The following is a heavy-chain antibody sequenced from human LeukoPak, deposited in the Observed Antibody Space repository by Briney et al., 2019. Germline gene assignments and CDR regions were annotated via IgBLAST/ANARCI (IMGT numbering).Heavy chain of an antibody. Sequence: ASVNVSCKVSGYSLTELSMHWVRQAPGKGLEWMGGFDPEDGETIYAQKFQGRVTMTEDTSTDTAYMELSSLRSEDTAVYYCARALELKVVATYHGMDVWGRGTTVTVSS. CDR1: GYSLTELS. D-gene: IGHD5-12*01. J-gene: IGHJ6*02. CDR3: ARALELKVVATYHGMDV. V-gene: IGHV1-24*01. CDR2: FDPEDGET.